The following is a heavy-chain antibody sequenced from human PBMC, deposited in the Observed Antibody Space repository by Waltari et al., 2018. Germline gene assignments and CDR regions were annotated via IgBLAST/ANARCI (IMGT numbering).Heavy chain of an antibody. D-gene: IGHD4-17*01. CDR3: ARLMTTVTTTTYYFEY. CDR1: GYSFARYW. V-gene: IGHV5-51*01. Sequence: EVLLVQSGAEVKRPGESLKISCKASGYSFARYWIGWVRQMPGKGLELMGIIYPGYSYTRYSPSFQVQVTLSADRSITTASLQWNSLKASDTAMYYCARLMTTVTTTTYYFEYWGQGTLVTVSS. J-gene: IGHJ4*02. CDR2: IYPGYSYT.